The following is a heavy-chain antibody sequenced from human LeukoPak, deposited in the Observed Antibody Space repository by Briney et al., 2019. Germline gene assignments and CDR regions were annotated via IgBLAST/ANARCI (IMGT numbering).Heavy chain of an antibody. CDR2: ISGSGGST. V-gene: IGHV3-23*01. CDR1: GFTFSSYA. D-gene: IGHD1-26*01. J-gene: IGHJ4*02. Sequence: PGGSLRLSCAASGFTFSSYAMSWVRQAPGKGLEWVSAISGSGGSTYYADSVKGRFTISRDNSKNTLYLQMNSLRAEDTAVYYCAKYLSGSLVGATIDYWGQGTLVTVSS. CDR3: AKYLSGSLVGATIDY.